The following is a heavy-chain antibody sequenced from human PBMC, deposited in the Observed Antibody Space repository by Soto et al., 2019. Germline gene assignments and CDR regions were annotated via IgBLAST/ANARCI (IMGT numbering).Heavy chain of an antibody. J-gene: IGHJ2*01. V-gene: IGHV3-23*05. CDR3: AKTPRGGDYGDWYFDL. Sequence: EVQLLESGGALVQPGGSLRLSCAASEFTFSTSGMTWVRLAPGRGLDYVSAINPSGSRTYYADSVKGRFTISRDKSKNTLYLQMNSLRAEDTAIYYCAKTPRGGDYGDWYFDLWGRGTLVTVSS. CDR2: INPSGSRT. D-gene: IGHD4-17*01. CDR1: EFTFSTSG.